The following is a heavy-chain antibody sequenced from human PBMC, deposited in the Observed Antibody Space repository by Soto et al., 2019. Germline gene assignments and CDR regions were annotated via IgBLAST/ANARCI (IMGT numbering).Heavy chain of an antibody. J-gene: IGHJ4*02. CDR2: IFWADDK. V-gene: IGHV2-5*02. D-gene: IGHD3-3*01. Sequence: QITLNESGPTQVKPRQTLTLTCTFSGFSLTTSGVGVGWIRQSPGKAPQGLALIFWADDKGYSPSLKSRLTITKDTSKSQVVLKMADLDPADRATYYCAHRVLRTVFGLVTTTAIYFDFWGQGTPVAVSS. CDR3: AHRVLRTVFGLVTTTAIYFDF. CDR1: GFSLTTSGVG.